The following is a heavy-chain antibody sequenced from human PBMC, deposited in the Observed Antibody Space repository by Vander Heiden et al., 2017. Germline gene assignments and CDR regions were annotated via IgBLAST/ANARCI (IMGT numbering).Heavy chain of an antibody. V-gene: IGHV4-34*01. CDR3: ARGGGDCSGGSCYTGIGLYYFDY. D-gene: IGHD2-15*01. CDR2: SNHSGST. Sequence: QVQLQQWGAGLLKPSATLSLTCPVSGGSFSGYYWSWLRQPPGKGLEWIGESNHSGSTNYNPSLKSRVTISVDTSKNQFSLKLSSVTAADTAVYYCARGGGDCSGGSCYTGIGLYYFDYWGQGTLVTVSS. CDR1: GGSFSGYY. J-gene: IGHJ4*02.